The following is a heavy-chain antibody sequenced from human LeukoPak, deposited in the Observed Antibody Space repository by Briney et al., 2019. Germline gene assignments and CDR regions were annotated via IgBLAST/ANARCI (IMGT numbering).Heavy chain of an antibody. Sequence: GASVKVSCKASGYTFTSYAMHWVRQAPGQRLEWMGWINAGNGNTKYSQKFQGRVTITRDTSASTAYMELSSLRSEDTAVYYCARDLEAVAGLDDAFDIWGQGTMVTVSS. CDR3: ARDLEAVAGLDDAFDI. J-gene: IGHJ3*02. CDR2: INAGNGNT. V-gene: IGHV1-3*01. CDR1: GYTFTSYA. D-gene: IGHD6-19*01.